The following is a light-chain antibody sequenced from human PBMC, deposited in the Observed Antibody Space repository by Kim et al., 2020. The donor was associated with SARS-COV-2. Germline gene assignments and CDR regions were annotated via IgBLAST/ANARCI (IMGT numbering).Light chain of an antibody. Sequence: DIQMTQSPSSLSASVGDRVTITCRTSQSISIYLNWYQQKPGKAPKLLVYAVSRLQSGVPSRFSGSGSGTDFTLTISRLQPEDFETYYCQQSYRTPYTFGQGTKLESK. V-gene: IGKV1-39*01. CDR3: QQSYRTPYT. CDR1: QSISIY. J-gene: IGKJ2*01. CDR2: AVS.